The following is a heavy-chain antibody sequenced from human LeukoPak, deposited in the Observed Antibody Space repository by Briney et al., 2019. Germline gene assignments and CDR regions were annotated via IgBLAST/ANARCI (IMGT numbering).Heavy chain of an antibody. CDR3: ARAPGKTYYYGSGSYYNPRHYYGMDV. V-gene: IGHV1-18*01. CDR1: GYTFTSYG. Sequence: EASVKVSCKASGYTFTSYGISWVRQAPGQGLEWMGWISAYNGNTNYAQKLQGRVTMTTDTSTSTAYMELRSLRSDDTAVYYCARAPGKTYYYGSGSYYNPRHYYGMDVWGQGTTVTVSS. CDR2: ISAYNGNT. J-gene: IGHJ6*02. D-gene: IGHD3-10*01.